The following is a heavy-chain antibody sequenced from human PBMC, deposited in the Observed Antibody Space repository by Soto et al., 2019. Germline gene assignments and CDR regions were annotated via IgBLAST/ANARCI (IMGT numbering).Heavy chain of an antibody. CDR2: ISSSSTI. CDR1: GFTFSSYS. J-gene: IGHJ2*01. V-gene: IGHV3-48*01. CDR3: AKEPVGPDWYFDL. Sequence: GGSLRLSCAASGFTFSSYSMNWVRQAPGKGLEWVSYISSSSTIYYADSVKGRFTISRDNAKNTLYLQMNSLRAEDTAVYNCAKEPVGPDWYFDLWGRGTLVTVSS.